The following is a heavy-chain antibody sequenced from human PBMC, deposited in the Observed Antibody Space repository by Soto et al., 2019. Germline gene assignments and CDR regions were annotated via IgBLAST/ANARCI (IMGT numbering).Heavy chain of an antibody. CDR1: GGSISSGGYY. V-gene: IGHV4-31*03. J-gene: IGHJ5*02. Sequence: SETLSLTCTVSGGSISSGGYYWSWIRQHPGKGLEWIGYIYYSGSTYYNPSLKSRVTISVDTSKNQFSLKLSSVTAADTAVYYCARAISNIVSNGCFDPWGQGTLVTVSS. D-gene: IGHD2-15*01. CDR3: ARAISNIVSNGCFDP. CDR2: IYYSGST.